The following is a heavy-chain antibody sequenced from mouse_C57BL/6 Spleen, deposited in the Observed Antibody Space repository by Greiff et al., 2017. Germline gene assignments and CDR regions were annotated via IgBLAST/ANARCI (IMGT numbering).Heavy chain of an antibody. V-gene: IGHV5-12*01. J-gene: IGHJ2*01. CDR2: ISNGGGST. CDR3: ARSYGNYFDY. Sequence: EVMLVESGGGLVQPGGSLKLSCAASGFTFSDYSMYWVRQTPEKRLEWVAYISNGGGSTYYPDTVKGRFTISRDNANNTLYLQMSRLKSEDTSMYYWARSYGNYFDYWGQGTTLTVSS. CDR1: GFTFSDYS. D-gene: IGHD2-1*01.